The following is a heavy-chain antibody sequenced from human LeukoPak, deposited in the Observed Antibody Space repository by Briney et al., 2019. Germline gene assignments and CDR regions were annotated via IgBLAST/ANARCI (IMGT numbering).Heavy chain of an antibody. V-gene: IGHV7-4-1*02. CDR3: ARGLYCATTSCYPFDY. Sequence: ASVKVSCKASGYTFTTYAINWVRQAPGQGLEWMGWINTNTGIPTYAQDFTGHFVFSLDTSVSTAYLQISSLKAEDTAVYYCARGLYCATTSCYPFDYWGQGTLVTVSS. J-gene: IGHJ4*02. CDR2: INTNTGIP. D-gene: IGHD2-2*01. CDR1: GYTFTTYA.